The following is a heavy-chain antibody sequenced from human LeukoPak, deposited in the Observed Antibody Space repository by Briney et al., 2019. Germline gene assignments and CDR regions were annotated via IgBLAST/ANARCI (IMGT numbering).Heavy chain of an antibody. CDR2: ISYDGSNK. J-gene: IGHJ3*02. V-gene: IGHV3-30-3*01. CDR1: GFTFSSYA. CDR3: ARGYYDSSGYHDAFDI. Sequence: GGSLRLSCAASGFTFSSYAMHWVRQAPGKGLEWVAVISYDGSNKYYADSVRGRFTISRDNSKNTLYLQMNSLRAEDTAVYYCARGYYDSSGYHDAFDIWGQGTMVTVSS. D-gene: IGHD3-22*01.